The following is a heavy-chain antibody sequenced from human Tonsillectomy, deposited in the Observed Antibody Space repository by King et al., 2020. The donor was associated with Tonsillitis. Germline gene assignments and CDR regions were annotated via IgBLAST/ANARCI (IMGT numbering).Heavy chain of an antibody. Sequence: QLVQSGGGLVQPGGSLRLSCAASGFTFSSYAMSWVRQAPGKGLEWVSAIXGSGGSTYYADSXKXRFPISRDNSKNTLYLQMNSRRAEDTAVYYCAKYGDXPXXXWXXXXXVTXSS. CDR3: AKYGDXPXXX. CDR1: GFTFSSYA. D-gene: IGHD4-17*01. J-gene: IGHJ4*02. CDR2: IXGSGGST. V-gene: IGHV3-23*04.